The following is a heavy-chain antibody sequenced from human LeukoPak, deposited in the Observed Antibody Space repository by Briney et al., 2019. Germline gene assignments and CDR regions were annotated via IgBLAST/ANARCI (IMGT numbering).Heavy chain of an antibody. CDR1: GGSINTYS. J-gene: IGHJ4*02. CDR2: IYSSGTT. CDR3: AGGQPLLDY. V-gene: IGHV4-4*07. Sequence: SETLSLTCTVSGGSINTYSWSWIRQPAGKGLEWIGRIYSSGTTNYTPSLKSRVTMSADTAKNQFSLKLSSVTAADTAVYYCAGGQPLLDYWGQGTLVTVSS.